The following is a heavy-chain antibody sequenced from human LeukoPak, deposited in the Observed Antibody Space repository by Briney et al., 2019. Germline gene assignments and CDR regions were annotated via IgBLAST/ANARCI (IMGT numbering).Heavy chain of an antibody. J-gene: IGHJ4*02. V-gene: IGHV4-59*08. CDR1: GGSISSYY. CDR3: ARQGDYSGYQAFDY. CDR2: VSYSGST. D-gene: IGHD5-12*01. Sequence: PSETLSLTCTVSGGSISSYYWSWIRQPPGKGLEWIGYVSYSGSTNYNPSLKSRVTISVDTSKNQFSLRLSSVTAADTAVYYCARQGDYSGYQAFDYWGQGTLVTVSS.